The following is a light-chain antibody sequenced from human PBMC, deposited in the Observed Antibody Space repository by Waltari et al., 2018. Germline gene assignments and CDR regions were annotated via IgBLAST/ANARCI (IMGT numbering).Light chain of an antibody. CDR1: SSNIGGSP. V-gene: IGLV1-44*01. CDR2: GVI. Sequence: QSVLTQPPSASGTPGQRVTISCSGSSSNIGGSPVHWYQQFPGTAPQLLIYGVIQLPSGVPDRFSGSKSGTSASLAISGLQSEDEADYFCAAWDRSLRIVVFGGGTKLTVL. CDR3: AAWDRSLRIVV. J-gene: IGLJ2*01.